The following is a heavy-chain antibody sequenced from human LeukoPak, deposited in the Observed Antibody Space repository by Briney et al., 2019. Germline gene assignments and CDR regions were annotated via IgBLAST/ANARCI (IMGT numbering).Heavy chain of an antibody. V-gene: IGHV3-7*01. J-gene: IGHJ4*02. Sequence: GGSLRLSCAASGFTFSSYWMSWVRQAPGKGLEWVANIKQDGSEKYYVDSVKGRFTISRDNAKNSLYLQMNSLRAEDTAVYYCARSFNYFDILAGYRRGDFFDYWGQGTLVTVSS. D-gene: IGHD3-9*01. CDR1: GFTFSSYW. CDR3: ARSFNYFDILAGYRRGDFFDY. CDR2: IKQDGSEK.